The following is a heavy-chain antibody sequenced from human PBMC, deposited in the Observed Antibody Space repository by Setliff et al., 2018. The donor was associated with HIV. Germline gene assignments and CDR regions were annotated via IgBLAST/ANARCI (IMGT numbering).Heavy chain of an antibody. Sequence: GESLKISCRGSGYNFASHWIAWVRQMPGKGLEWMGIVYPDDSDSRYSPSFQGQVTISADKSISTAYLQWSSLKASDTATYYCTKHPLRPGIAGYFYYIDAWGKGTTVTVSS. V-gene: IGHV5-51*01. D-gene: IGHD2-21*01. CDR3: TKHPLRPGIAGYFYYIDA. J-gene: IGHJ6*03. CDR1: GYNFASHW. CDR2: VYPDDSDS.